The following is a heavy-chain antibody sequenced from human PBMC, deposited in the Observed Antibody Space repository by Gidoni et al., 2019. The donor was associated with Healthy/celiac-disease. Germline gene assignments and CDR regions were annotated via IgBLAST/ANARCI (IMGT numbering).Heavy chain of an antibody. V-gene: IGHV3-9*01. CDR3: AKDITAFIAAAGTIFDY. CDR2: ISWNSGSI. D-gene: IGHD6-13*01. J-gene: IGHJ4*02. CDR1: VFTFDDYA. Sequence: EVQLVESGVGLVQPGRSLRLSCAASVFTFDDYAMHWVRQSPGKGLEWVSGISWNSGSIGYADAVKGRLTIARDNAKNYLYLQMNSLRAEDTALYDCAKDITAFIAAAGTIFDYWGQGTLVTVSS.